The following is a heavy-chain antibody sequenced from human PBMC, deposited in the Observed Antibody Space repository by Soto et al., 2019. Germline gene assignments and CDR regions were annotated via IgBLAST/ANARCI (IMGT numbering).Heavy chain of an antibody. CDR1: GFTVSSNY. V-gene: IGHV3-53*01. Sequence: GGSLRLSCAASGFTVSSNYMSWVRQAPGKGLEWVSVIYSGGSTYYADSVKGRFTISRDNSKNTLYLQMNSLRAEDTAVYYCARVGMITFGGVIVYNWFDPWGQGTLVTVSS. D-gene: IGHD3-16*02. J-gene: IGHJ5*02. CDR3: ARVGMITFGGVIVYNWFDP. CDR2: IYSGGST.